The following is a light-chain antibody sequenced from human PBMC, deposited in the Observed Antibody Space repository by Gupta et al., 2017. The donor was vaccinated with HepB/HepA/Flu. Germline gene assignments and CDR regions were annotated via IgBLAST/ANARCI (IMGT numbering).Light chain of an antibody. CDR2: DGS. Sequence: LVLPQSPAPLSLSPGERATLSCRASQSGSSYLAGYQQKPGRAPRLLINDGSNRATGSPARCSGSGSGTDFTLTISSLEPEDVAVYYCQQRSNWPRCSFGQGTKLEIK. V-gene: IGKV3-11*01. J-gene: IGKJ2*04. CDR1: QSGSSY. CDR3: QQRSNWPRCS.